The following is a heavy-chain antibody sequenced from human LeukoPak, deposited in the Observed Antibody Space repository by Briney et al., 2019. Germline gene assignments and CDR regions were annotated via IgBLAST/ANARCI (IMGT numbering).Heavy chain of an antibody. Sequence: GVSLRLSCAASGLTFSKAWMTWVREAPGKGLEWGGRIKSRADGLTTDYAAPVKGRFTISRDDSKNMLYVQMNSLKTEDTAVYYCTTPLNIAAAEFFDPWGQGTLVTV. J-gene: IGHJ5*02. V-gene: IGHV3-15*01. CDR1: GLTFSKAW. CDR3: TTPLNIAAAEFFDP. D-gene: IGHD6-13*01. CDR2: IKSRADGLTT.